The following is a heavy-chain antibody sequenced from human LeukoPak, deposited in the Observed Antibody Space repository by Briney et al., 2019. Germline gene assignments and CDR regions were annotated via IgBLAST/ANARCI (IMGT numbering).Heavy chain of an antibody. D-gene: IGHD2-15*01. J-gene: IGHJ4*02. Sequence: PGRSLRLSCAASGFTFDDYAMHWVRQAPGKGLEWVSGISWNSGSIGYADSVKGRFTISRDNAKNSLYLQMNSLRAEDTALYYCATTRRRCSGGSCYFDYWGQGTLVTVSS. V-gene: IGHV3-9*01. CDR2: ISWNSGSI. CDR3: ATTRRRCSGGSCYFDY. CDR1: GFTFDDYA.